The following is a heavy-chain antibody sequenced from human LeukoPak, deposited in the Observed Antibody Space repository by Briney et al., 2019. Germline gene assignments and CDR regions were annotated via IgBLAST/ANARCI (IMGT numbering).Heavy chain of an antibody. D-gene: IGHD3-16*01. J-gene: IGHJ6*02. CDR2: TRNKANSYTT. CDR3: ARAKGDGMDV. CDR1: GFTFSDAW. V-gene: IGHV3-72*01. Sequence: GGSLRLSCAASGFTFSDAWMRWVRQAPGKGLEWVGRTRNKANSYTTEYAASVKGRFTISRDDSKNSLYLQMNSLKTEDTAVYYCARAKGDGMDVWGQGTTVTVSS.